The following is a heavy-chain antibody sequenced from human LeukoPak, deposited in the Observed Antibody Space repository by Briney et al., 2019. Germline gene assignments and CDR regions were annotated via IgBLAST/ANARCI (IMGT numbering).Heavy chain of an antibody. D-gene: IGHD3-22*01. Sequence: GGSLRLSCAASGFTFSSYAMGWVRQAPGKGLEWVSAIRGSGGSTYFADSVKGRFTISRDNSKNTLYLQMNSLGAEDTAVYYCAKVLYYYDSSGYHAFDYWGQGTLVTVSS. CDR2: IRGSGGST. J-gene: IGHJ4*02. CDR3: AKVLYYYDSSGYHAFDY. CDR1: GFTFSSYA. V-gene: IGHV3-23*01.